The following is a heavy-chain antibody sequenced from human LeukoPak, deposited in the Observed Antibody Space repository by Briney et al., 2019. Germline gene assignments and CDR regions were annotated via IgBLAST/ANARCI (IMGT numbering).Heavy chain of an antibody. D-gene: IGHD4/OR15-4a*01. J-gene: IGHJ4*02. CDR3: ARDDYGGQGNDY. CDR2: ISYDGSNK. Sequence: PGGSLRLSCAASGFTFSSYAMHWVRQAPGKGLEWVAVISYDGSNKYYADSVKGRFTISRDDSKNTLYLQMNSLRAEDTAVYYCARDDYGGQGNDYWGQGTLVTVSS. V-gene: IGHV3-30-3*01. CDR1: GFTFSSYA.